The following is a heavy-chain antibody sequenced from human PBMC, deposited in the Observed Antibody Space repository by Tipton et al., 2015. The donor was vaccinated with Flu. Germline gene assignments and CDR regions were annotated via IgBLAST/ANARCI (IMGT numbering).Heavy chain of an antibody. J-gene: IGHJ5*01. D-gene: IGHD4-11*01. V-gene: IGHV4-38-2*02. CDR1: DYSISSGYY. Sequence: TLSLTCTVSDYSISSGYYWGGIRQPPGKGLEWVGCISHSGRTYYNPSLKSRVTLSVDSYKNRFSMRLTSVTAAHTAVYFCARRDYSNYVSEPKYWFESWGQGALVTVSS. CDR2: ISHSGRT. CDR3: ARRDYSNYVSEPKYWFES.